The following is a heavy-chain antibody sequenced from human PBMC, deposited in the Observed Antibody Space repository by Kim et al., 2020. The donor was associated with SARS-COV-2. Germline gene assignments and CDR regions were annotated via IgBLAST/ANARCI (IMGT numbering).Heavy chain of an antibody. CDR3: ARGESSGWWYYFDY. CDR2: IYHSGST. D-gene: IGHD6-19*01. CDR1: GYSISSGYY. J-gene: IGHJ4*02. Sequence: SETLSLTCTVSGYSISSGYYWGWIRQPPGKGLEWIGSIYHSGSTYYNPSLKSRVTISVDTSKNQFSLQLSSVTAADTAVYYCARGESSGWWYYFDYWGQGTLVTVSS. V-gene: IGHV4-38-2*02.